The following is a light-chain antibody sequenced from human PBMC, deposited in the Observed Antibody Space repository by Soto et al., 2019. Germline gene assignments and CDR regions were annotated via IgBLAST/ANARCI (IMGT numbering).Light chain of an antibody. CDR2: DNN. J-gene: IGLJ2*01. CDR1: SSNIGNNY. V-gene: IGLV1-51*01. CDR3: GTWDTSLSVVV. Sequence: QSVPTQPHSVSAAQGQTVTISCSGSSSNIGNNYVSWYQQLQGTAPKLLIQDNNQRPSQTPDRFSGSKSGTSATLGITGLQTGDEADYYCGTWDTSLSVVVFGGGTKLTVL.